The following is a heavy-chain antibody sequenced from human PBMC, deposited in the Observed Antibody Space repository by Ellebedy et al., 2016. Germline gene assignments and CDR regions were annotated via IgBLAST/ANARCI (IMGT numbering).Heavy chain of an antibody. V-gene: IGHV3-30*18. J-gene: IGHJ4*02. Sequence: GESLKISXAASGFTFRSYGMHWVRQAPGKGLEWVAVISHDGTTKYYADSVKGRFTISRDNSMNTLYVQMNSLRDEDTAVYYCAKGRGKLGMIDYWGQGTLVTVSS. D-gene: IGHD7-27*01. CDR2: ISHDGTTK. CDR3: AKGRGKLGMIDY. CDR1: GFTFRSYG.